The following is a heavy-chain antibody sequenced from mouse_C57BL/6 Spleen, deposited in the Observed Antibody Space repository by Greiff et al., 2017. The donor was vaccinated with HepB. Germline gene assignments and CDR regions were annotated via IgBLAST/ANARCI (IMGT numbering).Heavy chain of an antibody. J-gene: IGHJ2*01. CDR2: INYDGSST. CDR3: ARDSLRFFDY. V-gene: IGHV5-16*01. Sequence: EVMLVESEGGLVQPGSSMKLSCTASGFTFSDYYMAWVRQVPEKGLEWVANINYDGSSTYYLDSLKSRFIISRDNAKNILYLQMSSLKSEDTATYYCARDSLRFFDYWGQGTTLTVSS. D-gene: IGHD1-1*01. CDR1: GFTFSDYY.